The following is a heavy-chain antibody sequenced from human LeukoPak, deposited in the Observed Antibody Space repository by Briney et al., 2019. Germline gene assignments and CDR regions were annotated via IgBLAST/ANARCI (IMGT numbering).Heavy chain of an antibody. CDR3: AKADEVLGPTINYYYYYGMDV. Sequence: PGRSLRLSCAASGFTFDDYAMHWVRQAPGKGLEWVSGISWNSGSIGYADSVKSRFTISRDNAKNSLYLQMNSLRAEDTALYYCAKADEVLGPTINYYYYYGMDVWGQGTTVTVSS. D-gene: IGHD3-9*01. V-gene: IGHV3-9*01. CDR1: GFTFDDYA. CDR2: ISWNSGSI. J-gene: IGHJ6*02.